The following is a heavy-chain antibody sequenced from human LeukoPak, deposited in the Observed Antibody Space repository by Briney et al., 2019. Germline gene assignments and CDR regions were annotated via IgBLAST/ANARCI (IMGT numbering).Heavy chain of an antibody. CDR1: GGIFSNHA. CDR3: AKGATVGKEALDI. CDR2: IIPMIGTA. D-gene: IGHD1-14*01. J-gene: IGHJ3*02. Sequence: SVKVSCKASGGIFSNHAVTWVRQAPGQGLEWMGRIIPMIGTAKYAQKFRGRVTFTADTSTNTAYMELSSLTSEDTALYFCAKGATVGKEALDIWGQGSLVTVSS. V-gene: IGHV1-69*04.